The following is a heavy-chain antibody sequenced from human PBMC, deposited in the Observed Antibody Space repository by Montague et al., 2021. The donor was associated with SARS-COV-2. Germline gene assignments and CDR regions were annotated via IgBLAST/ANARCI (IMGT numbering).Heavy chain of an antibody. CDR3: ARVKTGPYVPIDF. CDR1: GFTFTSYS. Sequence: SLSLSCAASGFTFTSYSMHWVRQAPGKGLEWLAIVSFNGAKQYYADSVNGRFTISRDNSKNTLFLQMNSLRAEDTAVYFCARVKTGPYVPIDFWGQGTLVTVSS. V-gene: IGHV3-30*04. J-gene: IGHJ4*02. CDR2: VSFNGAKQ. D-gene: IGHD1-1*01.